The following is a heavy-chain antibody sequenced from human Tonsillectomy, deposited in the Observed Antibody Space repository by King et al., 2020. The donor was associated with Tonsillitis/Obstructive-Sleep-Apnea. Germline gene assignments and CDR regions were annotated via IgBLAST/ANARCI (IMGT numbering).Heavy chain of an antibody. V-gene: IGHV4-34*01. CDR3: AREDIVVVPAASLVSDAFDI. CDR2: INHSGST. Sequence: VQLQQWGAGLLKPSETLSLTCAVYGGSFSSYYWSWIRQPPGKGLEWIGEINHSGSTNYNPSLQSRVTISVDTSKNQFSLKLSSVTAADTAVYYCAREDIVVVPAASLVSDAFDIWGQGTMVTVSS. J-gene: IGHJ3*02. D-gene: IGHD2-2*01. CDR1: GGSFSSYY.